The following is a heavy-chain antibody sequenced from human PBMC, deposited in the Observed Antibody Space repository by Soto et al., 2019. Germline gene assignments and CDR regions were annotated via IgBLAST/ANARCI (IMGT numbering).Heavy chain of an antibody. CDR3: ATLAARAVPDY. CDR1: GFTFSAYC. Sequence: GGSLRLSCAASGFTFSAYCMTWVRQTPGKGLEWISYISSSSSTINYADSVKGRFTISRDNARNSLYLQMSSLRAEDTAVYYCATLAARAVPDYWGQGALVTVSS. J-gene: IGHJ4*02. V-gene: IGHV3-48*01. CDR2: ISSSSSTI. D-gene: IGHD6-6*01.